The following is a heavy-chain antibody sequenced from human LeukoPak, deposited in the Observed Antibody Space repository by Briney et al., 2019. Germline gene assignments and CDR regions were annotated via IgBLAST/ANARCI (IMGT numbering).Heavy chain of an antibody. D-gene: IGHD6-13*01. CDR3: ARGTAGYSSSWYTFDY. CDR2: IYYSGST. Sequence: SEALSLTCTVSGGSISSSSYYWGWIRQPPGKGLEWFGSIYYSGSTYYNPSLKSRVTISVDTSKNQFSLKLSSVTAADTAVYYCARGTAGYSSSWYTFDYWGQGTLVTVSS. J-gene: IGHJ4*02. V-gene: IGHV4-39*07. CDR1: GGSISSSSYY.